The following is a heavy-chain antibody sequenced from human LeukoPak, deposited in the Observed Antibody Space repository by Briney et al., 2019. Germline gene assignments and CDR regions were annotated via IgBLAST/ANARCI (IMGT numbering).Heavy chain of an antibody. CDR3: ARAEGSSYYTGY. CDR1: GGSISSGGYY. D-gene: IGHD3-22*01. J-gene: IGHJ4*02. CDR2: IYYSGST. Sequence: FQTLSLTCTVSGGSISSGGYYWSWIRQHPGKGLEWIGYIYYSGSTYYNPSLKSRVTISVDTSKNQFSLKLSSVTATDTAVYYCARAEGSSYYTGYWGQGTPASVSS. V-gene: IGHV4-31*03.